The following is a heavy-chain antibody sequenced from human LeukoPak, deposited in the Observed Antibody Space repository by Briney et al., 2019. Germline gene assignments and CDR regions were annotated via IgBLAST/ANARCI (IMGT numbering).Heavy chain of an antibody. D-gene: IGHD3-22*01. Sequence: GGSLRLSCAASGFTFSSYGMHWVRQAPGKGLEWVAFIQYDGSNKYYADSVKGRFTISRDNSKNALYLQMNSLRAEDTAVFYCAKDRDQGFYDSSGYYRDFDYWGQGTLVTVSS. CDR2: IQYDGSNK. CDR3: AKDRDQGFYDSSGYYRDFDY. CDR1: GFTFSSYG. V-gene: IGHV3-30*02. J-gene: IGHJ4*02.